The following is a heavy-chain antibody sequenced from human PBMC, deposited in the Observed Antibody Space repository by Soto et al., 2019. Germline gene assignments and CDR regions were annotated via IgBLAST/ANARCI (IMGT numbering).Heavy chain of an antibody. D-gene: IGHD3-10*01. Sequence: SLRLSCAASGFTFSSYGMHWVRQAPGKGLEWVAVIWYDGSNKYYADSVKGRFTISRDNSKNTLYLQMNSLRAEDTAVYYCARGQLYYGSETMDVWGQGTTVTVSS. J-gene: IGHJ6*02. CDR1: GFTFSSYG. CDR3: ARGQLYYGSETMDV. CDR2: IWYDGSNK. V-gene: IGHV3-33*01.